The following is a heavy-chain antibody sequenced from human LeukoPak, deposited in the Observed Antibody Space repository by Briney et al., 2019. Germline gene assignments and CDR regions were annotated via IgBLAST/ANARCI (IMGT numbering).Heavy chain of an antibody. Sequence: ASVKVSCKASGYTFTGYYMHWVRQAPGQGLEWMGWINPNSGGTNYAQKFQGRVTMTRDTSISTAYMELSRLRSDDTAVYYCARDPPITIFGVVSTDNYWGQGTLVTVSS. V-gene: IGHV1-2*02. D-gene: IGHD3-3*01. CDR2: INPNSGGT. CDR1: GYTFTGYY. J-gene: IGHJ4*02. CDR3: ARDPPITIFGVVSTDNY.